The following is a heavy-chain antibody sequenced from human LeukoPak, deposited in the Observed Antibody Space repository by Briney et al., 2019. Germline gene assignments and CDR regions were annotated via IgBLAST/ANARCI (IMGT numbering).Heavy chain of an antibody. CDR1: RGSISSYY. CDR3: ARWAAAGTFDY. J-gene: IGHJ4*02. CDR2: IYTSETT. D-gene: IGHD6-13*01. V-gene: IGHV4-4*07. Sequence: SETLSLTRTVSRGSISSYYWSWIRQPAGKGLEWIGHIYTSETTYYNPSLKSRVTRSVDTSKNQFSLKLTSVTAADTAIYYCARWAAAGTFDYWGQGTLVTVSS.